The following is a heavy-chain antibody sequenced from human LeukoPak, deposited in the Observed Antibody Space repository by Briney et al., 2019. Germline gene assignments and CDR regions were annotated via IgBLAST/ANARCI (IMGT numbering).Heavy chain of an antibody. V-gene: IGHV3-30*02. J-gene: IGHJ4*02. CDR3: AKDRHYYGSGSYLDY. CDR2: IRYGGGNK. CDR1: GFTFSSYG. Sequence: PGGSLRLSCAASGFTFSSYGMHWVRQAPGKGLEWVAFIRYGGGNKYYADSVKGRFTISRDNSKNTLYLQMNSLRAEDTAVYYCAKDRHYYGSGSYLDYWGQGTLVTVSS. D-gene: IGHD3-10*01.